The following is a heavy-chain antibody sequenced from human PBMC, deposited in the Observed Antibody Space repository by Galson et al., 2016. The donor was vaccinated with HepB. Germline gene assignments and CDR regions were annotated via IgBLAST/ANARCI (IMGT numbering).Heavy chain of an antibody. J-gene: IGHJ6*02. Sequence: SLRLSCAASGFIVSSYGMSWVRQAPGKGLEWVSAISGSGGSTHYADSVKGRFTISRDNSKNTLYLQMNSLRAEDTALYYCAKGLGYCSSTSCFLYYYYAMDVWGQGTTVTVSS. CDR1: GFIVSSYG. D-gene: IGHD2-2*01. V-gene: IGHV3-23*01. CDR3: AKGLGYCSSTSCFLYYYYAMDV. CDR2: ISGSGGST.